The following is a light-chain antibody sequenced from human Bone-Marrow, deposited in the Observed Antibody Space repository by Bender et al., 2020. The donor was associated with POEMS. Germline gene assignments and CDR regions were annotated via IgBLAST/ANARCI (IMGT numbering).Light chain of an antibody. CDR2: EGS. CDR1: RSDVGGYNL. V-gene: IGLV2-23*01. J-gene: IGLJ3*02. CDR3: CSYAGSSTWV. Sequence: QSALTQPRAVSGSPGQSVTISCTGTRSDVGGYNLVSWYQQHPGKAPKLMIYEGSKRPSGVSNRFSGSKSGNTASLTISGLQAEDEAGYYCCSYAGSSTWVFGGGTKLTVL.